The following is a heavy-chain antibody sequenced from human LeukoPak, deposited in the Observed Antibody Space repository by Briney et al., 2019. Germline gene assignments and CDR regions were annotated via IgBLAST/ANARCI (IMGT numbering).Heavy chain of an antibody. CDR1: GFTFSSYA. CDR2: ISGSGGST. CDR3: AKAMRQQLNADFDY. Sequence: GGSLRLSSAASGFTFSSYAMSWARQAPGKGLEWVSAISGSGGSTYYADSVKGRFTISRDNSKNTLYLQMNSLRAEDTAVYYCAKAMRQQLNADFDYWGQGTLVTVSS. V-gene: IGHV3-23*01. J-gene: IGHJ4*02. D-gene: IGHD6-13*01.